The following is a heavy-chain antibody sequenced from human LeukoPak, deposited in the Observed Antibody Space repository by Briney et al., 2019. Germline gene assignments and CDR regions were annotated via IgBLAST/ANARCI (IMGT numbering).Heavy chain of an antibody. CDR3: ARSDYFDD. CDR2: IKGDGTST. CDR1: GFTFSSNW. V-gene: IGHV3-74*01. Sequence: GGSLRLSCAASGFTFSSNWMHWVRQAPGKGLVWVSRIKGDGTSTSYADSVKGRFNISRDNGKNTLYLQMNSLRADDTAVYYCARSDYFDDWGQGSLVIVSS. J-gene: IGHJ4*02.